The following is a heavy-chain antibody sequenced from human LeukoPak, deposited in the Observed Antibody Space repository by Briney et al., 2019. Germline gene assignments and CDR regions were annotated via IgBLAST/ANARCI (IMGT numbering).Heavy chain of an antibody. Sequence: PGGSLRLSCAASGFTFSSYGMSWVRQAPGKGLEWVSAISGSGGSTYYADSVKGRFTISRDNSKNTLYLQMNSLRAEDTAVYYCAKDRYYDILTGYYDYWGQGTLVTVSS. J-gene: IGHJ4*02. V-gene: IGHV3-23*01. CDR2: ISGSGGST. CDR3: AKDRYYDILTGYYDY. D-gene: IGHD3-9*01. CDR1: GFTFSSYG.